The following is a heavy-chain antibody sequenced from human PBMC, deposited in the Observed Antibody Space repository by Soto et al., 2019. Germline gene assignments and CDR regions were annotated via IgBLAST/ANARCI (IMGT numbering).Heavy chain of an antibody. CDR1: GYSFTSYG. V-gene: IGHV1-18*01. CDR3: TGGPPNWGFDS. Sequence: ASVKVSCKASGYSFTSYGINWVRQAPGQGLEWMGWISAKHGNTHYAQKLQGRVTMTTDTSTSTAYMELSSLTSEDTAVYYCTGGPPNWGFDSWGQGTPVTVSS. CDR2: ISAKHGNT. D-gene: IGHD7-27*01. J-gene: IGHJ5*01.